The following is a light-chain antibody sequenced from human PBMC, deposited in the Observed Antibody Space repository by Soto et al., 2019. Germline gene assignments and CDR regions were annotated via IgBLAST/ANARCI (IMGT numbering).Light chain of an antibody. V-gene: IGKV3-11*01. Sequence: EIVLTQSPATLSLSPGERATLSCRASQSVSSYLAWYQQKPGQAPRLLIYETSKRATGIPARFSGSGSGTDFTLTISSLEPEDSAVYYCQQRNNWSYTFGQGTKLEIK. CDR3: QQRNNWSYT. CDR1: QSVSSY. J-gene: IGKJ2*01. CDR2: ETS.